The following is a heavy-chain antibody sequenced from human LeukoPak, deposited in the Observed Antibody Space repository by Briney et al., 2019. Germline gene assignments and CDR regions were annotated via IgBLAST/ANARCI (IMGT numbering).Heavy chain of an antibody. D-gene: IGHD2-2*01. V-gene: IGHV1-69*04. J-gene: IGHJ4*02. CDR2: IIPILGIA. CDR3: AREEDIVVVPAARLSSYFDY. CDR1: GYTFTSYD. Sequence: GASVKVSCKASGYTFTSYDISWVRQAPGQGLEWMGRIIPILGIANYAQKFQGRVTITADKSTSTAYMELSSLRSEDTAVYYCAREEDIVVVPAARLSSYFDYWGQGTLVTVSS.